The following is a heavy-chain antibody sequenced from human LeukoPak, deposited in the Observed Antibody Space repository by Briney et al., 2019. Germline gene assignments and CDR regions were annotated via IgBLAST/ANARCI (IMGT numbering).Heavy chain of an antibody. CDR1: VYSFNSVYY. J-gene: IGHJ3*02. Sequence: PSETLSLTCAVSVYSFNSVYYWAWIRQPPGKGLEWIGSIYNSGSTSYNPSLKSRVTLSLDTSKNQFSLRLTSVTAADTAVYYCARNISGLGLYSHHAYDPAGAFDIWGQGTLVTVSS. D-gene: IGHD1-14*01. CDR2: IYNSGST. CDR3: ARNISGLGLYSHHAYDPAGAFDI. V-gene: IGHV4-38-2*01.